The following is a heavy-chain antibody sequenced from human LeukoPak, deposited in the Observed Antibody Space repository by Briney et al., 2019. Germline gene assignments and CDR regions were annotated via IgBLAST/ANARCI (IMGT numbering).Heavy chain of an antibody. Sequence: SETLSLTCTVSGGSISSSSYYWGWIRQPPGKGLEWIGSIYYSGIAYYNPSLKSRVTIPVDTSNNQFSLKLSSVTAADTAVYYCARHNFNYGTRFFDYWGQGTLVTVSS. D-gene: IGHD1-14*01. CDR2: IYYSGIA. CDR1: GGSISSSSYY. V-gene: IGHV4-39*01. CDR3: ARHNFNYGTRFFDY. J-gene: IGHJ4*02.